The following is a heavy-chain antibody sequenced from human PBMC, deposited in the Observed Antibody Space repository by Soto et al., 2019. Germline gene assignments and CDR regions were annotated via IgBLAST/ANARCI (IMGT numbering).Heavy chain of an antibody. D-gene: IGHD6-25*01. J-gene: IGHJ6*02. CDR1: GFTFNNYG. Sequence: QVQLVESGGGVVQPGRSLRLSCAASGFTFNNYGMHWVRQAPGKGLEWLAVIWNDGSNNYYANSVKGRFTISRDNSKNALYLQMKSLRAEAAAVYYCPRRQIPPRTSGAANDRGGMEVWGQGTRVTVSS. CDR3: PRRQIPPRTSGAANDRGGMEV. CDR2: IWNDGSNN. V-gene: IGHV3-33*01.